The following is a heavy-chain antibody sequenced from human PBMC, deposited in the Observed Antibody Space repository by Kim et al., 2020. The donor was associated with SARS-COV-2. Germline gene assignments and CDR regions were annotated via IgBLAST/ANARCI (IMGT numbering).Heavy chain of an antibody. J-gene: IGHJ4*02. CDR3: ARDGGGSTWIDY. CDR2: ISSRGGTI. Sequence: GGSLRLSCAASGFTFSDYYMSWIRQAPGKGLEWVSDISSRGGTIDYADSVNGRFTISRDNGKNSLYLQMNSLRAEDTAMYYCARDGGGSTWIDYWGQGTLVTVSS. V-gene: IGHV3-11*04. CDR1: GFTFSDYY. D-gene: IGHD6-13*01.